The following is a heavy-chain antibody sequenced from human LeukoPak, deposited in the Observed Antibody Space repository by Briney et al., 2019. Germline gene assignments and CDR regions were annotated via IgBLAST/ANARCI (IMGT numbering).Heavy chain of an antibody. CDR3: ARVTGSGSFDY. V-gene: IGHV4-30-4*01. Sequence: SETLSLTCTVSGGSISSGDNYWSWIRQPPVKGLEWIGYIYYSGSTYYNPSLKSRVTISVDTSKNQFSLRLTSVTAADTAVYYCARVTGSGSFDYWGQGTLVTVSS. D-gene: IGHD3-10*01. CDR2: IYYSGST. J-gene: IGHJ4*02. CDR1: GGSISSGDNY.